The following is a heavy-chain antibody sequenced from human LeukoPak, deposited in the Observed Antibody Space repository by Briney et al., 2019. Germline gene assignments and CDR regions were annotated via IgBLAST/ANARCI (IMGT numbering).Heavy chain of an antibody. V-gene: IGHV4-61*01. J-gene: IGHJ5*02. CDR2: IYYSGST. CDR1: GGSVSNNNFY. D-gene: IGHD2-2*01. CDR3: AILQYQVLPGYNWFDP. Sequence: PSETLSLTCIVSGGSVSNNNFYWSWIRQPPGKGLEWIGYIYYSGSTKYNPSLKSPVTISLDTSKNQFSLKLSSVTAADTAVYYCAILQYQVLPGYNWFDPWGQGTLVTVSS.